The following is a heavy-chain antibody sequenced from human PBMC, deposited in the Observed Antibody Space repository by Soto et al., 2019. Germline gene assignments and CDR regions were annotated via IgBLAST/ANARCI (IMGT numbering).Heavy chain of an antibody. J-gene: IGHJ3*02. CDR2: ISWNSGSI. D-gene: IGHD1-20*01. V-gene: IGHV3-9*01. Sequence: DVQLVESGGGLVQPGRSLRLSCAASGFTFDDYAMHWVRQAPGKGLEWVSGISWNSGSIGYADSVKGRFTISRDNAKNSLYLQMNSLRAEDTALYYCAKMRGITGTTDAFDIWGQGTMVTVSS. CDR3: AKMRGITGTTDAFDI. CDR1: GFTFDDYA.